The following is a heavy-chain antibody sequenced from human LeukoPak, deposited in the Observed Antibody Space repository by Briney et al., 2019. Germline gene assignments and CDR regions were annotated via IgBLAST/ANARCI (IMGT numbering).Heavy chain of an antibody. CDR1: GGSISSSSYY. V-gene: IGHV4-39*01. CDR2: IYYSGST. D-gene: IGHD3-3*01. Sequence: SETLSLTCTVSGGSISSSSYYWGWIRQPPGKGLEWIGSIYYSGSTYYNPSLKSRVTISVDTSKNQFSLKLSSVTAADTAVYYCASRFWGGYHAYWGQGTLVTVSS. CDR3: ASRFWGGYHAY. J-gene: IGHJ4*02.